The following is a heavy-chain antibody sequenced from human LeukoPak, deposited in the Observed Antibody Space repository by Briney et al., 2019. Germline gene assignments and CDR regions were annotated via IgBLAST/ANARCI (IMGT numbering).Heavy chain of an antibody. J-gene: IGHJ6*03. CDR3: ARDLFGIAAAGTSYYYMDV. CDR2: INPNSGGT. CDR1: GYTFTGYY. Sequence: ASVKVSCKASGYTFTGYYMHWVQQAPGQGLEWMGWINPNSGGTNYAQKFQGRVTMTRDTSISTAYMELSRLRSDDTAVYYCARDLFGIAAAGTSYYYMDVWGKGTTVTISS. D-gene: IGHD6-13*01. V-gene: IGHV1-2*02.